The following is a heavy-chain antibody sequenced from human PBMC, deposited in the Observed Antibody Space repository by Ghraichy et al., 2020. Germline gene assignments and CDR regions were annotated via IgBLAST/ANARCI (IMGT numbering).Heavy chain of an antibody. Sequence: ASVKVSCKASGYTFTSYGISWVRQAPGQGLEWMGWISAYNGNTNYAQKLQGRVTMTTDTSTSTAYMELRSLRSDDTAVYYCARDGAYSSGYLLPAYYYYYGMDVWGQGTTVTVSS. CDR1: GYTFTSYG. D-gene: IGHD6-19*01. V-gene: IGHV1-18*01. CDR3: ARDGAYSSGYLLPAYYYYYGMDV. CDR2: ISAYNGNT. J-gene: IGHJ6*02.